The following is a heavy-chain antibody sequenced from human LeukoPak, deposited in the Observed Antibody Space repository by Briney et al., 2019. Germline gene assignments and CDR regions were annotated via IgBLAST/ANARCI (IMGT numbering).Heavy chain of an antibody. Sequence: PSETLSLTCTVSGGSISSSLYYWGWIRQPPGKGLEWIGEINHSGSTHYNPSLKSRVTISVDTSKKQFSLKVRSVTAADTAVYYCARKEGGQLVNTRRWFDPWGQGTLVTVSS. CDR1: GGSISSSLYY. CDR3: ARKEGGQLVNTRRWFDP. J-gene: IGHJ5*02. D-gene: IGHD6-13*01. CDR2: INHSGST. V-gene: IGHV4-39*07.